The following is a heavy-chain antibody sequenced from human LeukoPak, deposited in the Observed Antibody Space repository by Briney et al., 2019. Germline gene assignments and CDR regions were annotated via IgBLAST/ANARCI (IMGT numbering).Heavy chain of an antibody. CDR3: VRDQFS. V-gene: IGHV3-66*01. CDR1: GFTVSNNY. CDR2: TYSGET. J-gene: IGHJ6*02. D-gene: IGHD3-3*01. Sequence: GGSLRLSCAASGFTVSNNYMSWVRQAPGKGLEWLSVTYSGETQYTDSVKGRFTISRDDSKNTLYLQMNSLRAEDTAIYYCVRDQFSWGQGTTVTVSS.